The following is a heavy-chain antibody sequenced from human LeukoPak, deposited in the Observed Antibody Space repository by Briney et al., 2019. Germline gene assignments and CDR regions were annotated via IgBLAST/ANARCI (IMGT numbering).Heavy chain of an antibody. D-gene: IGHD6-25*01. Sequence: GGSLSLSCVASGFTFDEYVMHWVRQAAGRGVEWVSLICWVGGSTYYADSVKSRVTLSRDNSQNSLCLRKDSLRAEDTGLYNSAKNPVYSSDPYYSYYDIDIWGKGTTVTVSS. CDR2: ICWVGGST. V-gene: IGHV3-43D*03. J-gene: IGHJ6*03. CDR1: GFTFDEYV. CDR3: AKNPVYSSDPYYSYYDIDI.